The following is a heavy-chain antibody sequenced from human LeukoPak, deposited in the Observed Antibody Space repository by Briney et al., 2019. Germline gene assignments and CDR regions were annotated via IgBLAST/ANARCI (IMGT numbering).Heavy chain of an antibody. J-gene: IGHJ4*02. Sequence: SETLSLTCTVSGGSISSSSYYRGWIRHPPGKGLEWIGSIYHSGSTYYNPSLKGRVTISVDTSKNQFSLKLSSVTAADTAVYYCASQIVATIFFDYWGQGTLVTVSS. V-gene: IGHV4-39*01. D-gene: IGHD5-12*01. CDR2: IYHSGST. CDR3: ASQIVATIFFDY. CDR1: GGSISSSSYY.